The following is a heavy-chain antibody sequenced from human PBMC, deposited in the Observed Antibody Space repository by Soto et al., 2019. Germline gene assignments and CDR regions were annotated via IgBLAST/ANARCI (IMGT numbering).Heavy chain of an antibody. CDR1: GFTFSSYA. CDR3: AREKVAVPAPGYFDY. Sequence: QVQLVESGGGVVQPGRSLRLSCAASGFTFSSYAMHWVRQAPGKGLEWVAVISYDGSNKYYADSVKGRFTISRDNSKNTLYLQMNSLRAEDTAVYYCAREKVAVPAPGYFDYWGQGTLVTXSS. J-gene: IGHJ4*02. CDR2: ISYDGSNK. V-gene: IGHV3-30-3*01. D-gene: IGHD6-19*01.